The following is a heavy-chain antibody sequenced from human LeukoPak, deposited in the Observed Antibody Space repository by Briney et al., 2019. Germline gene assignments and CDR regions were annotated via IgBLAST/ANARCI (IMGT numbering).Heavy chain of an antibody. J-gene: IGHJ4*02. CDR3: ARVGSSWSDFDY. CDR1: GFTFSSYD. Sequence: GRSLRLSCAASGFTFSSYDMHWVRQATGKGLEWVSAICTAGDTYYPGSVKGRFTISRENAKNSLYLQMNSLRAGDTAVYYCARVGSSWSDFDYWGQGTLVTVSS. V-gene: IGHV3-13*01. D-gene: IGHD6-13*01. CDR2: ICTAGDT.